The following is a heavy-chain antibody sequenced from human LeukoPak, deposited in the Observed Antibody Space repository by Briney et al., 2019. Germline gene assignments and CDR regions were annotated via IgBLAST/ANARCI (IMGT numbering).Heavy chain of an antibody. Sequence: ASVKVSCKASGYTFTGYYMHWVRQAPGQGLEWMGWINPNSGGTNYAQKFQGSVTMTRDTSISTAYMELSRLRSDDTAVYYCARGVPPYYDFWSGYSDYFDYWGQGTLVTASS. CDR2: INPNSGGT. CDR1: GYTFTGYY. V-gene: IGHV1-2*02. D-gene: IGHD3-3*01. J-gene: IGHJ4*02. CDR3: ARGVPPYYDFWSGYSDYFDY.